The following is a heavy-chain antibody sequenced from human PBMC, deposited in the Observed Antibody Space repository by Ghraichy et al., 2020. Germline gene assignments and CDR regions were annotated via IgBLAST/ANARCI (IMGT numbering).Heavy chain of an antibody. Sequence: GGSLRLSCAASGFTFGAYGMHWVRQAPGKGLEWVAVIWYDGSNKYYVDSVKGRFTISRDNSKNTLYLQMNSLRAEDTAVYYCARGDFGNSRDWYFDLWGRGTLVTVSS. D-gene: IGHD4-17*01. CDR1: GFTFGAYG. CDR3: ARGDFGNSRDWYFDL. J-gene: IGHJ2*01. V-gene: IGHV3-33*01. CDR2: IWYDGSNK.